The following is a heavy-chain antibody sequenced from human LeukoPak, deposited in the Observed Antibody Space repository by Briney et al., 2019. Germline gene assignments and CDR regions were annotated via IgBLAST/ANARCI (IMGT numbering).Heavy chain of an antibody. CDR3: VRDQSYYGV. CDR2: ISASGTAI. Sequence: GGSLRLSCAASGFTFSDYFMTWIRQAPGKGLEWLSGISASGTAIYYRDSLKGRFTISRDNAKNSLYLQMNSLRADDTALYYCVRDQSYYGVWGQGTLVTVSS. CDR1: GFTFSDYF. V-gene: IGHV3-11*01. D-gene: IGHD3-3*01. J-gene: IGHJ4*02.